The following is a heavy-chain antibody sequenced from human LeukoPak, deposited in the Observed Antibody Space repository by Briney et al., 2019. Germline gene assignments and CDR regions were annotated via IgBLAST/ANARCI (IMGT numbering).Heavy chain of an antibody. Sequence: SQTLSLTCAISGDSVSSNTAAWNWIRQSPSRGLEWLGRTYYRSKWYNDYAVSVKGRITINPDTSKNQFSLQLKAVTPEDTAVYFCAREPYYYGSGSYCYFDYWGQGTLVTVSS. CDR1: GDSVSSNTAA. CDR3: AREPYYYGSGSYCYFDY. V-gene: IGHV6-1*01. CDR2: TYYRSKWYN. D-gene: IGHD3-10*01. J-gene: IGHJ4*02.